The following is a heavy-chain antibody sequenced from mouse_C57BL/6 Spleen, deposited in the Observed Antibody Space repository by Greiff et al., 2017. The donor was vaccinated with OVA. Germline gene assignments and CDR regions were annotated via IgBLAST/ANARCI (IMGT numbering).Heavy chain of an antibody. J-gene: IGHJ2*01. Sequence: EVKVIESGGGLVKPGGSLKLSCAASGFTFSSYTMSWVRQTPEKRLEWVATISGGGGNTYYPDSVKGRFTISRDNAKNTLYLQMSSLRSEDTALYYCARLGWDRGYWGQGTTLTVSS. CDR1: GFTFSSYT. CDR3: ARLGWDRGY. D-gene: IGHD3-3*01. V-gene: IGHV5-9*01. CDR2: ISGGGGNT.